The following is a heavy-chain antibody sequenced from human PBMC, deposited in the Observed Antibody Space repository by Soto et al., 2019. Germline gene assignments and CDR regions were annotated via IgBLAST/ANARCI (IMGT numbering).Heavy chain of an antibody. V-gene: IGHV3-23*01. D-gene: IGHD2-21*01. CDR1: GFTFSSYA. CDR2: ISGSGGST. J-gene: IGHJ4*02. Sequence: GGSLRLSCAASGFTFSSYAISWVRQAPGKGLEWVSAISGSGGSTYYADSVKGRFTISRDNSKNTMYLQMNSLRAEDTAVYYCAKARYTYCGGDCYHDYWGQGTLVTVSS. CDR3: AKARYTYCGGDCYHDY.